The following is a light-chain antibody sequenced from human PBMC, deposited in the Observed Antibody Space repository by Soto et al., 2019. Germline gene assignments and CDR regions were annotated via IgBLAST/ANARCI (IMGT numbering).Light chain of an antibody. CDR3: QQYDSSPRT. J-gene: IGKJ1*01. CDR2: GAS. V-gene: IGKV3-20*01. Sequence: EIVLTQSPCTLSLSPGERATLSCRASQSVGSNYLAWYQQKPGQAPRLLIYGASTRATGIPDKFSGSGSGTDFTLTIRRLDPEDFAVYYCQQYDSSPRTFGQGTKVDI. CDR1: QSVGSNY.